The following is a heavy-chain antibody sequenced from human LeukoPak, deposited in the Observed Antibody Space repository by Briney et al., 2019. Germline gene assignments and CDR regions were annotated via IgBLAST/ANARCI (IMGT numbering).Heavy chain of an antibody. Sequence: GASVKVSCKASGYTFTSYGISWVRQAPGQGLEWMGWISAYNGNTNYAQKLQGRVTMTTDTSTSTAYMELRSLRSDDTAVYYCARADQWEGYKYYFDYWGQGTLVTVSS. D-gene: IGHD1-26*01. V-gene: IGHV1-18*01. CDR1: GYTFTSYG. J-gene: IGHJ4*02. CDR2: ISAYNGNT. CDR3: ARADQWEGYKYYFDY.